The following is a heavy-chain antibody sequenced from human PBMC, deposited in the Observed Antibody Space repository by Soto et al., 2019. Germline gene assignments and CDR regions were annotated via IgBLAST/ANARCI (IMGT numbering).Heavy chain of an antibody. D-gene: IGHD6-13*01. Sequence: PREALKISCKGSGYNFDTYWINWVRPMPGKGLEWMGRIDPEDSKTKYSPSLEGHITISVDKSINTTYLQWSSLKASDTAIYYCARRIAAAGGYYYYAFDVWGQGTAVTVSS. V-gene: IGHV5-10-1*01. CDR3: ARRIAAAGGYYYYAFDV. CDR2: IDPEDSKT. CDR1: GYNFDTYW. J-gene: IGHJ6*02.